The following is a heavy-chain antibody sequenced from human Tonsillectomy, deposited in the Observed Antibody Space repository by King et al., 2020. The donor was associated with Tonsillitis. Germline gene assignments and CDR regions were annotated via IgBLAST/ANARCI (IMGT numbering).Heavy chain of an antibody. Sequence: QLVQSGAEVKKPGSSVKVSCQASGGTFSSYAVSWVRQAPGQGLEWMGGIIPTLGTAIYAQKFQGRVTITADESTTTAYMELSSLRSEDTAVYYCARAGYSSGPNWFDPWGQGTLVTVSS. CDR3: ARAGYSSGPNWFDP. V-gene: IGHV1-69*11. CDR2: IIPTLGTA. D-gene: IGHD6-19*01. CDR1: GGTFSSYA. J-gene: IGHJ5*02.